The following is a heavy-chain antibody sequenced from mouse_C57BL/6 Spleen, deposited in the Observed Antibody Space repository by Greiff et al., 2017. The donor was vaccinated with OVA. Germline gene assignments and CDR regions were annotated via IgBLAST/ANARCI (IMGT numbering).Heavy chain of an antibody. CDR2: ISAGGSYT. CDR1: GFTFSSYA. J-gene: IGHJ2*01. D-gene: IGHD1-1*01. V-gene: IGHV5-4*01. CDR3: ARDYYGSSYYFDY. Sequence: EVKVVESGGGLVKPGGSLKLSCAASGFTFSSYAMSWFRQTPDKRLEWVATISAGGSYTYYPDNVKGRFTISRDNAKNNLYLQMSDLKSEDTAMYYCARDYYGSSYYFDYWGQGTTLTVSS.